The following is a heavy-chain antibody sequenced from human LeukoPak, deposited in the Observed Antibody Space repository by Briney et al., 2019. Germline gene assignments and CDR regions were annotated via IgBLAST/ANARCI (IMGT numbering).Heavy chain of an antibody. Sequence: SETLSLTCTVSGYSISSGYYWGWIRQPPGKGLEWIGNIYYNGRTYYSPSLKSRVTMSVDTSKNQFSLKLSSVTAADTAVYYCARDCSNYYFDYWGQGTLVTVSS. D-gene: IGHD4-11*01. CDR2: IYYNGRT. V-gene: IGHV4-38-2*02. CDR3: ARDCSNYYFDY. CDR1: GYSISSGYY. J-gene: IGHJ4*02.